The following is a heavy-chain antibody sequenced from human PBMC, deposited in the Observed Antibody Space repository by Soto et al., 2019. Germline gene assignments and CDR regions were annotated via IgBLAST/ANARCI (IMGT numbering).Heavy chain of an antibody. CDR3: ARGITIFGVVIRNYYYMDV. J-gene: IGHJ6*03. V-gene: IGHV3-21*01. Sequence: EVQLVESGGGLVKPGGSLRLSCAASGFTFSSYSMNWVRQAPGKGLEWVSSISSSSSYIYYADSVKGRFTISRDNAKNSLYLQMNSLRAEDTAVYYCARGITIFGVVIRNYYYMDVWGKGTTVTVSS. CDR1: GFTFSSYS. CDR2: ISSSSSYI. D-gene: IGHD3-3*01.